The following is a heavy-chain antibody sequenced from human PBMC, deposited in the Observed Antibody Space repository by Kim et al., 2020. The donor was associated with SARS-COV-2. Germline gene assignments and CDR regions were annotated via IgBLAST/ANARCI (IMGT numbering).Heavy chain of an antibody. CDR1: GGTFSSYA. CDR3: ARAMLAARLLFEFNYYGMDV. J-gene: IGHJ6*02. V-gene: IGHV1-69*13. Sequence: SVKVSCKASGGTFSSYAISWVRQAPGQGLEWMGGIIPIFGTANYAQKFQGRVTITADESTSTAYMELSSLRSEDTAVYYCARAMLAARLLFEFNYYGMDVWGQGTTVTVSS. CDR2: IIPIFGTA. D-gene: IGHD6-6*01.